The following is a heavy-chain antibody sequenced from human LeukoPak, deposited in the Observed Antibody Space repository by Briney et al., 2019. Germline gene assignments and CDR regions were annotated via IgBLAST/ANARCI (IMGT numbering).Heavy chain of an antibody. CDR2: ISYDGSNK. CDR1: GFTFSSYA. D-gene: IGHD3-22*01. V-gene: IGHV3-30-3*01. CDR3: ASHSSRHYYDSSGYSAIDY. Sequence: GGSLRLSCAASGFTFSSYAMHWVRQAPGKGLEWVAVISYDGSNKYYADSVKGRLTISRDNSKNTLYLQMNSLRAEDTAVYYCASHSSRHYYDSSGYSAIDYWGQGTLVTVSS. J-gene: IGHJ4*02.